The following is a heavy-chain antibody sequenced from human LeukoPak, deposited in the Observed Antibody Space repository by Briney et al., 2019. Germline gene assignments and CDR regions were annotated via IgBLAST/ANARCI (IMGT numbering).Heavy chain of an antibody. CDR3: AKEAGIAVAGNGVFDY. V-gene: IGHV3-23*01. J-gene: IGHJ4*02. D-gene: IGHD6-19*01. Sequence: PGGSLRLSCAASGFTFDSYGMNWVRQAPGKGLEWVSGISGSGVYTYYADSVKGRFTISRDNSKNTLYLVMNSLRAEDTAVYYCAKEAGIAVAGNGVFDYWGQGTLVTVSS. CDR2: ISGSGVYT. CDR1: GFTFDSYG.